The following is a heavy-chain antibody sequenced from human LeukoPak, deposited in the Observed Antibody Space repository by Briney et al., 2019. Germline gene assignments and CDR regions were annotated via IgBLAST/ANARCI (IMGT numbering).Heavy chain of an antibody. CDR1: GVSVSSDSAS. J-gene: IGHJ4*02. Sequence: SQTLSLTCAISGVSVSSDSASWSWVRQSPSRGLEWLGRTYYMSKWYNDYAGSVKGRIAINPDTSKNHFSLQLHSVTPEDTAVYYCASSLAAVRGSAFFDYWGQGILVTVSS. CDR3: ASSLAAVRGSAFFDY. V-gene: IGHV6-1*01. CDR2: TYYMSKWYN. D-gene: IGHD6-13*01.